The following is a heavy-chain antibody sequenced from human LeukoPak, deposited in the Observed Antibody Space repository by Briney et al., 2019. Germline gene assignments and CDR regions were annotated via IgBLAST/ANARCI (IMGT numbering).Heavy chain of an antibody. CDR1: GFTFSYYA. V-gene: IGHV3-64*04. CDR2: ISSNGGST. CDR3: AKEGFDS. J-gene: IGHJ4*02. Sequence: GGSLRLSCSASGFTFSYYAMRWVRQAPGKGLEYVSAISSNGGSTNYADSVKGRFTISRDNSKNTLYLQMNSLRAEDTAVYYCAKEGFDSWGQGTLVTVSS.